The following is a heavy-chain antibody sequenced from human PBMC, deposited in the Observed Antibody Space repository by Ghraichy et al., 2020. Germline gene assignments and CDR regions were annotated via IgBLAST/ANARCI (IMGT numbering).Heavy chain of an antibody. D-gene: IGHD2-2*01. J-gene: IGHJ5*02. V-gene: IGHV3-21*01. CDR1: GFNINIYH. Sequence: GGSLRLSCAASGFNINIYHMSWVRQAPGKGLEWVSSISSDIRYIYYAHSVMGRFTISRDDAKNSVDLHMSSLRPEDTAVYYCARVGSSTLSLRSNWFDPWGQGTLGTVSS. CDR3: ARVGSSTLSLRSNWFDP. CDR2: ISSDIRYI.